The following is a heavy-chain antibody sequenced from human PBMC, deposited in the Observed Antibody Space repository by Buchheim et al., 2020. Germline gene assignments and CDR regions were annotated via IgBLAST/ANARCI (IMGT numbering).Heavy chain of an antibody. V-gene: IGHV1-2*04. Sequence: QVQLVQSGAEVKKPGASVKVSCKASGYTFTGYYMHWVRQAPGQGLEWMGWINPNSGGTNYAQQFQGWVTMTRDTSISTAYLELSRLRSDDTAVYYCAREMGSVGDTAMAIDYWGQGTL. D-gene: IGHD5-18*01. CDR2: INPNSGGT. CDR3: AREMGSVGDTAMAIDY. J-gene: IGHJ4*02. CDR1: GYTFTGYY.